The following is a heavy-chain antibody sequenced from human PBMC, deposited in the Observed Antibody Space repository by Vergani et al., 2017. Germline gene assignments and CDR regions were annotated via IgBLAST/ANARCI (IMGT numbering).Heavy chain of an antibody. Sequence: QVQVVQFGAEVKKSGASVKVSCKTSGYTFSNYYMHWVRQAPGQGLEWMGIINPSGGHTNYAQKFQGRVTITRDTSTSTFYMELSSLRSEDTAIYYCARGDYGILTGYRYWGQGTLVTVSA. D-gene: IGHD3-9*01. CDR2: INPSGGHT. CDR1: GYTFSNYY. J-gene: IGHJ4*02. V-gene: IGHV1-46*03. CDR3: ARGDYGILTGYRY.